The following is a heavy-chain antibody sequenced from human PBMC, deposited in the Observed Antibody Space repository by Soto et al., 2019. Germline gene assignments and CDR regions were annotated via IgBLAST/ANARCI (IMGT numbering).Heavy chain of an antibody. D-gene: IGHD3-10*01. CDR2: ISWNSGSI. CDR1: GFTFDDYA. J-gene: IGHJ6*02. CDR3: AKDTAPTLYGSGNAVMGYYYYYGMDV. Sequence: EVPLVESGGGLVQPGRSLRLSCAASGFTFDDYAMHWVRQAPGKGLEWVSGISWNSGSIGYADSVKGRFTISRDNAKNPLYLQMNSLRAEDTALYYCAKDTAPTLYGSGNAVMGYYYYYGMDVWGQGTTVTVSS. V-gene: IGHV3-9*01.